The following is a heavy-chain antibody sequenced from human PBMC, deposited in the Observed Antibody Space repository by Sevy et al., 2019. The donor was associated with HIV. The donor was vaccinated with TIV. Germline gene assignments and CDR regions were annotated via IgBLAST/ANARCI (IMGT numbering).Heavy chain of an antibody. CDR2: ISYDGNNK. D-gene: IGHD3-10*01. V-gene: IGHV3-30-3*01. CDR3: ARVYGSGRGPFDY. CDR1: GFTFSSYT. J-gene: IGHJ4*02. Sequence: GGSLRLSCAASGFTFSSYTMHWVRQAPGKGLEWVAVISYDGNNKYYADSVKDRFTISRDNSKNTLYLQMNSLRAEDTAVYYCARVYGSGRGPFDYWGQGTLVTVSS.